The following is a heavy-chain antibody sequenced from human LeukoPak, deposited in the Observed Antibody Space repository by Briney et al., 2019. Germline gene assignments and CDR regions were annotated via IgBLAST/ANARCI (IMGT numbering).Heavy chain of an antibody. Sequence: GGSLRLSCAASGFTFSSCAMSWVRQAPGEGLEWVSAISGSGGSTYYADSVKGRFTISRDNSKNTLYLQMNSLRAEDTAVYYCAKVRDDFWSGYYFDYWGQGTLVTVSS. CDR3: AKVRDDFWSGYYFDY. V-gene: IGHV3-23*01. CDR2: ISGSGGST. J-gene: IGHJ4*02. D-gene: IGHD3-3*01. CDR1: GFTFSSCA.